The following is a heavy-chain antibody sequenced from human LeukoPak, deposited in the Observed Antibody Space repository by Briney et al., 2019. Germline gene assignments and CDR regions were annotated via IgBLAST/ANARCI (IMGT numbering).Heavy chain of an antibody. J-gene: IGHJ4*02. CDR3: AHTPVIVVVPYCDY. CDR2: IYWEDDK. Sequence: SGPTLVKPTQTLTLTCTFSGFSLSTSGVGVGWIRQPPGKALEWLALIYWEDDKRYSPSLKGRLTFTKDTYKDQVVLTMTNMDPVHTATYYCAHTPVIVVVPYCDYWGQGTLVTVSS. V-gene: IGHV2-5*02. CDR1: GFSLSTSGVG. D-gene: IGHD3-22*01.